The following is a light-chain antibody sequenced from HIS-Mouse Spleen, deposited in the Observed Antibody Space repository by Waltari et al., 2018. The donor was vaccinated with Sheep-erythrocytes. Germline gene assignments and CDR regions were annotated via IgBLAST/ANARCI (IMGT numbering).Light chain of an antibody. CDR3: CSHAGSYNHV. CDR1: SSDVGGYNY. Sequence: QSALTQPRSVSGSPGQSVTISCTGTSSDVGGYNYFSWYQQHPGKAPKLMIYDVSKRPSGVPDRFSGSKSGNTASLTISGLQAEDEADYYCCSHAGSYNHVFATGTKVTVL. J-gene: IGLJ1*01. V-gene: IGLV2-11*01. CDR2: DVS.